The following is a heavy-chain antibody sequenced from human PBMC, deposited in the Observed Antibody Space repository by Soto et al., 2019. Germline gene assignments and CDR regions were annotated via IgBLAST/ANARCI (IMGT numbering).Heavy chain of an antibody. V-gene: IGHV4-59*01. Sequence: LSLTFTVSGGSISSYYWSWIRQPPGKGLEWIGYIYYSGSTNYNPSLKSRVTISVDTSKNQFSLKLSSVTAADTAVYYCAREIDGYNSYYFDYWGQGTLVTVSS. D-gene: IGHD5-12*01. CDR1: GGSISSYY. CDR3: AREIDGYNSYYFDY. CDR2: IYYSGST. J-gene: IGHJ4*02.